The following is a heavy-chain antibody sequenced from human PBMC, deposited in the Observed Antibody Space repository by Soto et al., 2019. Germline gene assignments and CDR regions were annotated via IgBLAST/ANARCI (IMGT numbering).Heavy chain of an antibody. CDR2: IIPIFGTA. J-gene: IGHJ5*02. CDR1: GGTFSSYA. Sequence: SVKVSCKASGGTFSSYAISWVRQAPGQGLEWMGGIIPIFGTANYAQKFQGRVTITADESTSTAYMELSSLRSEDTAVYYCAREVGSMGWFDPWGQGTLVTVSS. V-gene: IGHV1-69*13. CDR3: AREVGSMGWFDP. D-gene: IGHD3-10*01.